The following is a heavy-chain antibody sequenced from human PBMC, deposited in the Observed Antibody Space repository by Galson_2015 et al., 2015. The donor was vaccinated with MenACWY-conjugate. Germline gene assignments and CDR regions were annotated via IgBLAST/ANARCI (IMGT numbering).Heavy chain of an antibody. D-gene: IGHD2-21*01. J-gene: IGHJ5*01. V-gene: IGHV3-7*03. CDR2: IKQDGTEK. CDR3: ARNLAGQSGDYRWFVS. Sequence: SLRLSCATSGFTFSFHWMSWVRQAPGKGLEWVANIKQDGTEKYYLDSVKGRFIISRDNTKNSLYLQMNSLRGDDTAVYYCARNLAGQSGDYRWFVSWGQGTLVTVSS. CDR1: GFTFSFHW.